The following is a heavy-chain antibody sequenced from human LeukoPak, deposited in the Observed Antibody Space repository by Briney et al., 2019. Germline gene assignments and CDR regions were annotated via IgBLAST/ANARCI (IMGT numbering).Heavy chain of an antibody. D-gene: IGHD3-9*01. CDR2: INSDGGST. V-gene: IGHV3-74*01. CDR1: GFTFSSYW. CDR3: ARGGRYFDWFVGMDV. Sequence: GGSLRLSCAASGFTFSSYWMHWVRQAPGKGLVWVSRINSDGGSTSYADSVKGRFTISRDNAKNTLYLQMNSLRAEDTAVYYCARGGRYFDWFVGMDVWGQGTTVTVSS. J-gene: IGHJ6*02.